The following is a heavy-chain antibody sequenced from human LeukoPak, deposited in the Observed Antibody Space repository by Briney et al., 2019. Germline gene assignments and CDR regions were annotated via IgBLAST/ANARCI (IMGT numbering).Heavy chain of an antibody. V-gene: IGHV1-69*01. Sequence: ASVKVSCKASGGTLSSYAISWVRQAPGQGLEWMGGIIPIFGTANYAQKFQGRVTITADESTSTAYMELSSLRSEDTAVYYCASCSSGYKFGDYWGQGTLVTVSS. D-gene: IGHD3-22*01. CDR3: ASCSSGYKFGDY. CDR1: GGTLSSYA. CDR2: IIPIFGTA. J-gene: IGHJ4*02.